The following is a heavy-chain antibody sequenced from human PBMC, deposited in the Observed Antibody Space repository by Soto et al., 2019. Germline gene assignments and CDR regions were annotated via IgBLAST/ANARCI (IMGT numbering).Heavy chain of an antibody. Sequence: PGGSLRLSCAASGFTFSSYSMSWVRQAPGKGLEWVSSISSSSYIYYADSVKGRFTISRDNAKNSLYLQMNSLRAEDTAVYYCAREVVVVPAATNWFDPWGQGTLVTVSS. D-gene: IGHD2-2*01. J-gene: IGHJ5*02. V-gene: IGHV3-21*01. CDR2: ISSSSYI. CDR1: GFTFSSYS. CDR3: AREVVVVPAATNWFDP.